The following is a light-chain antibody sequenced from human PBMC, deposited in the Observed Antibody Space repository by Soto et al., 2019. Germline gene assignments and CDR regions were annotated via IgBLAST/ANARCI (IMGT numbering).Light chain of an antibody. CDR1: QSLLHSNGYNY. J-gene: IGKJ4*01. V-gene: IGKV2-28*01. CDR3: MQALQTPLT. CDR2: LGS. Sequence: EIVMTQSPLSLPVTPGEPASISCRSSQSLLHSNGYNYLDWYLQKPGHSPQLLIYLGSDRASGVPDRFSGSGSGTDFTLKISRVEAVDVVVYYCMQALQTPLTFGGGTRVEIK.